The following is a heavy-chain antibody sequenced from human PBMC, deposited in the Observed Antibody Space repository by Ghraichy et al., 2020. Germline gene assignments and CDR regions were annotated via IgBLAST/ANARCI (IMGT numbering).Heavy chain of an antibody. Sequence: GESLNISCAASGFTFSSYSMNWVRQAPGKGLEWVSSISSSSSYIYYADSVKGRFTISRDNAKNSLYLQMNSLRAEDTAVYYCARDLIMEMATIYYYYGMDVWGQGTTVTVSS. V-gene: IGHV3-21*01. CDR3: ARDLIMEMATIYYYYGMDV. J-gene: IGHJ6*02. CDR2: ISSSSSYI. CDR1: GFTFSSYS. D-gene: IGHD5-24*01.